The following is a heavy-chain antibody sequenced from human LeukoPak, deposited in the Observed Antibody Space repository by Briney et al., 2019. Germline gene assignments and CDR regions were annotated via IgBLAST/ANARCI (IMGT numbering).Heavy chain of an antibody. CDR3: ARGGSSGWYVRDWFDP. D-gene: IGHD6-19*01. V-gene: IGHV4-34*01. Sequence: PSETLSLTCAVYGGSFSGYYWSWIRQPPGKGLEWIGEINHSGSTNYNPSLKSRVTISVDTSKNKFSLKLSSVTAADTAVYYCARGGSSGWYVRDWFDPWGQGTLVTVSS. J-gene: IGHJ5*02. CDR2: INHSGST. CDR1: GGSFSGYY.